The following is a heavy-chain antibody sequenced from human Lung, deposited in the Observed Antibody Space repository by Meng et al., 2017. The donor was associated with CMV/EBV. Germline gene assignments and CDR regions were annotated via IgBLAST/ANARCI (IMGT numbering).Heavy chain of an antibody. V-gene: IGHV3-9*01. CDR1: GFTFDDYA. J-gene: IGHJ6*02. Sequence: SLKISCAASGFTFDDYAMHWVRQVPGKGLEWVAGITWNSGRIGYADSVKGRFTISRDNAKNSLYLQMNSLRAEDTAFYYCAKGLSGLNYYNGMDVWGRGTX. CDR2: ITWNSGRI. CDR3: AKGLSGLNYYNGMDV. D-gene: IGHD1-26*01.